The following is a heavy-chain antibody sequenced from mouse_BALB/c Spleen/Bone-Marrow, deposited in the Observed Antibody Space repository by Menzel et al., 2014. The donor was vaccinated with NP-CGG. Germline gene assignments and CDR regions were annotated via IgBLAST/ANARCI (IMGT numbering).Heavy chain of an antibody. Sequence: VQLQQSGAELVKPGASVKLSCTASGFNIKDTYMHWVKQRPEQGLERIGRVDPANGNTKYDPKFQGKATITADTSSNTAYLQLSSLTSEDTAVYYCARYRLGTYFDSWGQGTTLTVSS. J-gene: IGHJ2*01. D-gene: IGHD2-14*01. V-gene: IGHV14-3*02. CDR3: ARYRLGTYFDS. CDR2: VDPANGNT. CDR1: GFNIKDTY.